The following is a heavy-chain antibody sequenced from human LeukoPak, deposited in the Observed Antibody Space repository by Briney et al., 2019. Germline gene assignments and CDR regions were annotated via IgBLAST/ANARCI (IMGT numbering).Heavy chain of an antibody. J-gene: IGHJ3*02. CDR1: GYTFTGYY. CDR2: MNPNSGNT. Sequence: ASVKVSCKASGYTFTGYYMHWVRQAPGQGLEWMGWMNPNSGNTGYAQKFQGRVTMTRNTSISTAYMELSSLRSEDTAVYYCARDQRRATRRRAFDIWGQGTMVTVSS. D-gene: IGHD1-26*01. CDR3: ARDQRRATRRRAFDI. V-gene: IGHV1-8*02.